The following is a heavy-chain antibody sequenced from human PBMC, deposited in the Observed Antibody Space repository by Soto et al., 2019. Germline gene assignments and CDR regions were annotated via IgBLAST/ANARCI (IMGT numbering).Heavy chain of an antibody. Sequence: QITLKESGPPLVKPTQTLTLTCTFSAFSLSTGGVGVGWIRQPPGKALEWLALIYWDDDKRYSPSLRSRLTITKDTSKDXVXLXMXXMDPVDTATYYCIQSRCGGDCLQSYASYYYYGMDVWGQRTTVTVSS. D-gene: IGHD2-21*02. V-gene: IGHV2-5*02. J-gene: IGHJ6*02. CDR2: IYWDDDK. CDR1: AFSLSTGGVG. CDR3: IQSRCGGDCLQSYASYYYYGMDV.